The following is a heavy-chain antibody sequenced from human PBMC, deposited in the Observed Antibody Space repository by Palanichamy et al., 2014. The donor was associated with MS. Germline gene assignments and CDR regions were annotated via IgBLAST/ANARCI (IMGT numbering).Heavy chain of an antibody. CDR2: IYHTGST. D-gene: IGHD3-9*01. V-gene: IGHV4-4*02. J-gene: IGHJ4*02. CDR3: ARFGGYFDSITHFYDH. CDR1: GDFITNSNW. Sequence: QVQLQESGPRLVKPSGTLSLTCDVSGDFITNSNWWTWVRQPPREGAWSGLGEIYHTGSTNYNPSLKSRLTISVDKSKNQFSLRLKSVTAADTAVYFCARFGGYFDSITHFYDHWGRGTLVTVSS.